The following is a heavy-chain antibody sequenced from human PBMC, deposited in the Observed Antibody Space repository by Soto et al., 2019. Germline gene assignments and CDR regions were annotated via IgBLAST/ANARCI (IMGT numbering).Heavy chain of an antibody. CDR3: ARVEAPFGESLH. D-gene: IGHD3-10*01. V-gene: IGHV1-18*01. CDR1: GYTFSSYT. Sequence: ASVKVSCKTSGYTFSSYTIAWLRQAPGQGLEWLGWISPDDGNTEYEQKFQGRVTMTADTLTNNAYMELRSLKYDDTAVYYCARVEAPFGESLHWGQGTPVTVSS. J-gene: IGHJ4*02. CDR2: ISPDDGNT.